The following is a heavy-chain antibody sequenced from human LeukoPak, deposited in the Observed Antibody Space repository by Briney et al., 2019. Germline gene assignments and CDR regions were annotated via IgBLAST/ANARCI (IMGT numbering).Heavy chain of an antibody. J-gene: IGHJ6*02. CDR2: ISWNSGSI. D-gene: IGHD3-10*01. CDR1: GFTFDDYA. Sequence: GRSLRLSCAASGFTFDDYAMHWVRQAPGKGLEWVSGISWNSGSIGYADSVKGRFTISRDNAKNSLYLQMNSLRAEDTALYYCAKGLLGMVRNYYGMDVWGQGTTVTVSS. CDR3: AKGLLGMVRNYYGMDV. V-gene: IGHV3-9*01.